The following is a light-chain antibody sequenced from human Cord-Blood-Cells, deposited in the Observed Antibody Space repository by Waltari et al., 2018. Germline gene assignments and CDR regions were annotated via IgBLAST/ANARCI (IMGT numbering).Light chain of an antibody. CDR1: SSNIGAAYD. J-gene: IGLJ1*01. CDR2: GNS. Sequence: QSVLTQPPSVSAAPGQRVTISCTGSSSNIGAAYDVPRYQPLPGTTPKLPIYGNSKRPSGVPDRFSGSKSGTSASLAITGLQAEDEADYYCQSYDSSLSGYVFGTGTKVTVL. CDR3: QSYDSSLSGYV. V-gene: IGLV1-40*01.